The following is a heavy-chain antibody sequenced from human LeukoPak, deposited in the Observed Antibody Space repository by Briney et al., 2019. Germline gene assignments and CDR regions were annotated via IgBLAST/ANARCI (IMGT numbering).Heavy chain of an antibody. Sequence: GGSLRLSCAASGFTFSSYWMGWFRQAPGRGLEWVANIKEDGSEKNYVDSVKGRFSISRDNAENSLYLQMNSLRVEDTAMYYCARVGAGGGNYFRSYYDRWGQGTLVTVSS. CDR2: IKEDGSEK. V-gene: IGHV3-7*01. D-gene: IGHD2/OR15-2a*01. CDR3: ARVGAGGGNYFRSYYDR. CDR1: GFTFSSYW. J-gene: IGHJ4*02.